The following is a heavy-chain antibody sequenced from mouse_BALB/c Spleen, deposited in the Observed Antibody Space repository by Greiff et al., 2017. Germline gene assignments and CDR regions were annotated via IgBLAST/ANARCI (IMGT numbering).Heavy chain of an antibody. CDR2: INPSNGGT. V-gene: IGHV1S81*02. CDR3: TRRYGKSYAMDY. CDR1: GYTFTSYY. J-gene: IGHJ4*01. Sequence: QVQLQQSGAELVKPGASVKLSCKASGYTFTSYYMYWVKQRPGQGLEWIGEINPSNGGTNFNEKFKSKATLTVDKSSSTAYMQLSSLISEDSAVYYCTRRYGKSYAMDYWGQGTSVTVSS. D-gene: IGHD2-10*02.